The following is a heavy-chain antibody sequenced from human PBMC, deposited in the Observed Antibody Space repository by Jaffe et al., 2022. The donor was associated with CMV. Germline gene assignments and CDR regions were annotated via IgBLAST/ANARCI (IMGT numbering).Heavy chain of an antibody. CDR3: ARAGQEWQWPHALFDY. CDR2: IYYSGST. J-gene: IGHJ4*02. CDR1: GGSISSYY. D-gene: IGHD6-19*01. Sequence: QVQLQESGPGLVKPSETLSLTCTVSGGSISSYYWSWIRQPPGKGLEWIGYIYYSGSTNYNPSLKSRVTISVDTSKNQFSLKLSSVTAADTAVYYCARAGQEWQWPHALFDYWGQGTLVTVSS. V-gene: IGHV4-59*01.